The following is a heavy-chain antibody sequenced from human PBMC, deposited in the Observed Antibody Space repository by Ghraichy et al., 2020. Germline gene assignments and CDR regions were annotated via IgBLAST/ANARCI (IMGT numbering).Heavy chain of an antibody. V-gene: IGHV3-23*01. J-gene: IGHJ4*02. CDR1: EFTFSSYA. D-gene: IGHD3-10*01. CDR3: TSMVRRLIITACFDY. Sequence: LSLTCAASEFTFSSYAMSWVRQAPGKGLEWVSAMSGSGGSTYYADSVKGRFTISRDISKNTLYLQMNSLRAEDTAVYYCTSMVRRLIITACFDYWGQGTLVTVSS. CDR2: MSGSGGST.